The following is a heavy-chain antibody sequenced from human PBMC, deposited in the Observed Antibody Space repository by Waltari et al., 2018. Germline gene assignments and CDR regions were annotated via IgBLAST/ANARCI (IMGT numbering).Heavy chain of an antibody. J-gene: IGHJ6*03. Sequence: EVQLVESGGGLVQPGGSLRLYCVACGGTFSNYAMSWVRPAPGKWREWGCGISGGGTGPYHADSVKGRFTSSRDNSKNTLYLQMDSLRVEDTAVYYCAKDKDSDVSFYYMDVWGKGTTVTVSS. CDR3: AKDKDSDVSFYYMDV. V-gene: IGHV3-23*04. D-gene: IGHD1-26*01. CDR2: ISGGGTGP. CDR1: GGTFSNYA.